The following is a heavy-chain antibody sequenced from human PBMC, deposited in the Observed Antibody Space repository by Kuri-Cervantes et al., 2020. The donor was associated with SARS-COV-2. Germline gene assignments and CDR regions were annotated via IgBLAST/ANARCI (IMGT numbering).Heavy chain of an antibody. CDR3: ARDLAFGDLPGGY. D-gene: IGHD3-10*01. J-gene: IGHJ4*02. V-gene: IGHV3-33*08. Sequence: LSLTCAASRFTFSSYAMHWVRQAPGKGLEWVAVIWYDGSNKYYADSVKGRFTISRDNSKNTLYLQMNSLRAEDTAVYYCARDLAFGDLPGGYWGQGTLVTVSS. CDR1: RFTFSSYA. CDR2: IWYDGSNK.